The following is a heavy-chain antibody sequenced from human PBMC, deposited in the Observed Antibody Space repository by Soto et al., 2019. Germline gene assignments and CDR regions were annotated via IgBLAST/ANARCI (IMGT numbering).Heavy chain of an antibody. Sequence: HLQESGPGLVKPSQTLSLTCVVSGGPVSGDDLYWSWIGHLPGKGLEWIANVYHTGTTYYNPSLKSRVSMSVDTSQNQFSLILASVTAADTAVYYCARALVTDYNSRDYHYYFAMDVWGQGTSVTVSS. V-gene: IGHV4-31*02. CDR1: GGPVSGDDLY. CDR3: ARALVTDYNSRDYHYYFAMDV. D-gene: IGHD3-22*01. CDR2: VYHTGTT. J-gene: IGHJ6*02.